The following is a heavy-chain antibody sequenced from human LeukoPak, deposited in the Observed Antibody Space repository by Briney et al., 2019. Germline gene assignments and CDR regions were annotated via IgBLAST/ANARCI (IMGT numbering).Heavy chain of an antibody. Sequence: GESLKISCKGSGYSFTSYWIGWVRQMPGKGLEWMGIIYPGDSDTRYSPSFQGQVTISADKSISTAYLQWSSLKASDTAMYYCARSLGGYNYRHDAFDIWGQGTMVTVSS. CDR1: GYSFTSYW. J-gene: IGHJ3*02. CDR3: ARSLGGYNYRHDAFDI. V-gene: IGHV5-51*01. CDR2: IYPGDSDT. D-gene: IGHD5-24*01.